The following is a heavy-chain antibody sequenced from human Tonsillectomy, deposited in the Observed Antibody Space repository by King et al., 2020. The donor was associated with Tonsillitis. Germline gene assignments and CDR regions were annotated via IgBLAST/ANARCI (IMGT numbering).Heavy chain of an antibody. CDR3: ARAPPGIVVAGTRANWFAP. CDR2: TYYRSKWYN. J-gene: IGHJ5*02. Sequence: VQLQQSGPGLVKPSQTLSLTCAISGDSVSSNSATWNWIRQSPSRGLEWLGRTYYRSKWYNDYAVSVKSRITSNPDTSKNQFSLQLNSVTPEDTAVYYCARAPPGIVVAGTRANWFAPWGQGTLVTVSS. CDR1: GDSVSSNSAT. D-gene: IGHD6-19*01. V-gene: IGHV6-1*01.